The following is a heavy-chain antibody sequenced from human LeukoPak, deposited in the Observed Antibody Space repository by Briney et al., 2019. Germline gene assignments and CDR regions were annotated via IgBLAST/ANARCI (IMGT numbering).Heavy chain of an antibody. J-gene: IGHJ4*02. D-gene: IGHD3-10*01. CDR2: ISAYNGNT. Sequence: ASVKVSCTASGYTFTSYGISWVRQAPGQGLEWMGWISAYNGNTNYAQKLQGRVTMTTDTSTSTAYMELRSLRSDDTAVYYCARRAYYYGSGSYPDYWGQGTLVTVSS. CDR1: GYTFTSYG. V-gene: IGHV1-18*01. CDR3: ARRAYYYGSGSYPDY.